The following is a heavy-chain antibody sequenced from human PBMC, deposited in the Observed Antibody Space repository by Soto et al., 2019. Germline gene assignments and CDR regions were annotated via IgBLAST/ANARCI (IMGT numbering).Heavy chain of an antibody. V-gene: IGHV4-59*01. CDR3: ARGAYCGGDCFYWFDS. J-gene: IGHJ5*01. Sequence: SETLSLTCTVSGGSIHSYYWFWIRQSPGGGREWIGYIHYTGTTKYTASLESRATMSLATSKNQFSLTLNSVTTADTALYYCARGAYCGGDCFYWFDSWGQGIQVTVSS. CDR1: GGSIHSYY. CDR2: IHYTGTT. D-gene: IGHD2-21*02.